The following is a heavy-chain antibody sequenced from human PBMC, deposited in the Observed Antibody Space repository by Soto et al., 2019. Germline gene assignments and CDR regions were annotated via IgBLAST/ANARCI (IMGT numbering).Heavy chain of an antibody. CDR1: GFTFRSYA. J-gene: IGHJ4*02. CDR2: ISGSGGST. V-gene: IGHV3-23*01. Sequence: GGSLRLSCASSGFTFRSYAMIWVRQATGKGLEWVSAISGSGGSTYYADSVKGRFTISRDNSKNTLYLQMNSLRAEDTAVYYCAKDHSTIDYDILTGYVDYWGQGTLVTVSS. D-gene: IGHD3-9*01. CDR3: AKDHSTIDYDILTGYVDY.